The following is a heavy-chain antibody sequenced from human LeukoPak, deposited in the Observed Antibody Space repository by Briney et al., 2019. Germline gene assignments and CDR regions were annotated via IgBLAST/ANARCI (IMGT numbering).Heavy chain of an antibody. J-gene: IGHJ4*02. CDR2: IYTSGST. CDR1: GGSISSYY. V-gene: IGHV4-4*07. Sequence: PSETLSLTXTVSGGSISSYYWSWIRQPAGRGLEWIGRIYTSGSTNYNPSLKSRVTMSVDTSKNQFSLKLSSVTAADTAVYYCASSGLVYSYGYDYWGQGTLVTVSS. D-gene: IGHD5-18*01. CDR3: ASSGLVYSYGYDY.